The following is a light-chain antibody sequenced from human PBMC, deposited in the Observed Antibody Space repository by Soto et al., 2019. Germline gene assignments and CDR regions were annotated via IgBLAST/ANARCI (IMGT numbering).Light chain of an antibody. V-gene: IGKV3-11*01. Sequence: TQSPYTLSPSVGDRVSITCRASQSISGWLSWYQQKPGQAPRLLIYDASNRATGIPARFSGSGSGTDFTLTISSLEPEDFAVYYCQQRSNWLPVTFGGGTKVDIK. CDR1: QSISGW. CDR2: DAS. J-gene: IGKJ4*01. CDR3: QQRSNWLPVT.